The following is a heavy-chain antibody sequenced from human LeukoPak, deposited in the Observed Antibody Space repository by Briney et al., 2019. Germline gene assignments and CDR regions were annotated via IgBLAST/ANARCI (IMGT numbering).Heavy chain of an antibody. CDR3: ARARFGDPGWFDP. D-gene: IGHD3-10*01. Sequence: SETLSLTCTVSGGSISSYYWSWIRQPPGKGLEWIGYIYYSGSTNYNPSLKSRVTISVDTSKNQFSLKLSSVTAADTAVYYCARARFGDPGWFDPWGQGTLVTVSS. J-gene: IGHJ5*02. CDR1: GGSISSYY. V-gene: IGHV4-59*01. CDR2: IYYSGST.